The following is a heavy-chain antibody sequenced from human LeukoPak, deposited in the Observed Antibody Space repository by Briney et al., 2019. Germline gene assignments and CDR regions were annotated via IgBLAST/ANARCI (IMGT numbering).Heavy chain of an antibody. CDR2: VYYIGST. CDR1: GDSISRSSDY. D-gene: IGHD5-24*01. J-gene: IGHJ3*02. Sequence: SETLSLTCTVSGDSISRSSDYWGWIRQPPGKGPEWIGSVYYIGSTFDNPSLKRRLTISIDASKNQFSLKLRSVAAADTAVYYCAREDAEQMDNSFDIWSQGTMVTVSS. CDR3: AREDAEQMDNSFDI. V-gene: IGHV4-39*07.